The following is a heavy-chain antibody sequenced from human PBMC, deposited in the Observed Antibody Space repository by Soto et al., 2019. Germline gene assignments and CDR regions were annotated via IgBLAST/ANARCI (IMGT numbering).Heavy chain of an antibody. J-gene: IGHJ6*04. CDR1: GFTFSSYA. D-gene: IGHD1-20*01. V-gene: IGHV3-64*01. CDR3: ARGYMEGDV. CDR2: ISTNGGST. Sequence: EVQLVESGGGLVQPGGSLRLSCEASGFTFSSYAMHWVRQAPGKGLEYGSAISTNGGSTYYANFVKGRFTISRDNSKNTLYLQMGSLRAEDMAVYYCARGYMEGDVWGKGTTVTVSS.